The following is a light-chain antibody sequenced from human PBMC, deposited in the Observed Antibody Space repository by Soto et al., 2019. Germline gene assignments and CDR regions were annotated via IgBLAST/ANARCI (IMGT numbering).Light chain of an antibody. CDR1: QSVPSTY. CDR3: TPYGYSPPFT. CDR2: GAS. J-gene: IGKJ3*01. V-gene: IGKV3-20*01. Sequence: EIVLTQSPGTLSLSPGERATLSCRASQSVPSTYLAWYQQKPGQAPRLLIYGASTRAPGIPDRFSGSGSGTDFTLPISSLEPADFAVYFCTPYGYSPPFTFGPGNKVDIQ.